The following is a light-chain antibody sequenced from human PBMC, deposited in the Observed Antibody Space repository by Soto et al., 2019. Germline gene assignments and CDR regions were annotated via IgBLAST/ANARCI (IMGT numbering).Light chain of an antibody. CDR3: CSYTRTSNHYF. V-gene: IGLV2-14*01. Sequence: QSITISCTGTSSDIGGYDYVSWYQQRPGKAPKLMIYEVRYRPSGVSNHFSGSKSGNTASLTISGLQAEDEAVYYCCSYTRTSNHYFFGSGTKVTVL. CDR2: EVR. J-gene: IGLJ1*01. CDR1: SSDIGGYDY.